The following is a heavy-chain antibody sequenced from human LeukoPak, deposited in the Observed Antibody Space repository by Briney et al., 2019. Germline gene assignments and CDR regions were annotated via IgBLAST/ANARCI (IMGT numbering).Heavy chain of an antibody. J-gene: IGHJ4*02. Sequence: GSLRLSCAGSGFSFSSYGMHWVRQAPGKGLEWMAFIRSDGSNKYYADSVKGRFTISRDNSKNTLYLQMNSLRAEDTAVYYCAKDRLLGYCSGGSCPLGYWGQGTLVTVSS. D-gene: IGHD2-15*01. CDR2: IRSDGSNK. V-gene: IGHV3-30*02. CDR3: AKDRLLGYCSGGSCPLGY. CDR1: GFSFSSYG.